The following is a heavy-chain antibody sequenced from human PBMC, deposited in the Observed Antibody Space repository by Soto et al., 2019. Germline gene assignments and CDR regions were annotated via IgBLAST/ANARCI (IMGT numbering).Heavy chain of an antibody. CDR3: ARCDGSATYCFFFAY. J-gene: IGHJ4*02. D-gene: IGHD3-10*01. Sequence: PGGSLRLSCAASGFTFSSSYMSWVRQAPGKGLEWVSAIYSGGSTYYADSVKGRFIISRDNSRNTLYLQMNSLRAEDTAVYFCARCDGSATYCFFFAYWGQGTPVTVSS. CDR1: GFTFSSSY. V-gene: IGHV3-66*01. CDR2: IYSGGST.